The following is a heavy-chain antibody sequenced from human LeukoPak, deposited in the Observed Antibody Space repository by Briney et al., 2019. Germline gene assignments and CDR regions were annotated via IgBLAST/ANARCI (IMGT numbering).Heavy chain of an antibody. CDR2: IYSGGST. CDR1: GFTISNNY. CDR3: AKDQVWIVVGSFDY. Sequence: PGGSLRLSCAASGFTISNNYMNWVRQAPGKGLEWVSVIYSGGSTYYADSVKGRFSISRDNSKNTLYMQMNSLRAEDTAVYYCAKDQVWIVVGSFDYWGQGTLVTVSS. J-gene: IGHJ4*02. D-gene: IGHD3-22*01. V-gene: IGHV3-53*01.